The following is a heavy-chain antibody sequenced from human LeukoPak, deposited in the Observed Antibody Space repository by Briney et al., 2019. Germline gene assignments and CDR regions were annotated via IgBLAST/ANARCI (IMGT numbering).Heavy chain of an antibody. CDR2: ISGSGDNT. CDR1: GFTFSSYA. Sequence: TGGSLRLSCAASGFTFSSYAMSWVRQVPGKGLEWVSVISGSGDNTYYADSVKGRFTISRDNSKNTLYLQMNSLRAEDTAVYYCARNNDFWSGYYTFDPWGQGTLVTVSS. V-gene: IGHV3-23*01. CDR3: ARNNDFWSGYYTFDP. J-gene: IGHJ5*02. D-gene: IGHD3-3*01.